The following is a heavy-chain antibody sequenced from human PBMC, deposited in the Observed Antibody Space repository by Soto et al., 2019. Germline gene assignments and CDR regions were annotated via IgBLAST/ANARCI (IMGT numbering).Heavy chain of an antibody. J-gene: IGHJ6*02. D-gene: IGHD2-2*01. CDR3: ARESGFCITTICSVSYFFYGMDV. V-gene: IGHV3-30*04. CDR1: GFIFSSYA. CDR2: ISYDGGNK. Sequence: QVQVVESGGGVVQPGRSLRLSCAASGFIFSSYAIHWVRQAPGKGLEWVSFISYDGGNKYYADSVKGRFTISRDNSKNTVYLQMNSLRAEDTAVYYCARESGFCITTICSVSYFFYGMDVWGQGTTVTVSS.